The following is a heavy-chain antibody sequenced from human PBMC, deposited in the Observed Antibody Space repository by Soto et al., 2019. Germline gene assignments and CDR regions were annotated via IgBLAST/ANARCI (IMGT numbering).Heavy chain of an antibody. V-gene: IGHV3-23*01. J-gene: IGHJ4*02. Sequence: EVQLLESGGSLVQPGGSMRLSCAASGFTFSSYAMSWVRQAPGKGLEWVSAISGSGGSTYYADSVKGRFTISRDNSKNTLYLQMNSLRAEDTAVYYCAKPLYYGSGSYYRWPDYWGQGTLVTVSS. D-gene: IGHD3-10*01. CDR3: AKPLYYGSGSYYRWPDY. CDR2: ISGSGGST. CDR1: GFTFSSYA.